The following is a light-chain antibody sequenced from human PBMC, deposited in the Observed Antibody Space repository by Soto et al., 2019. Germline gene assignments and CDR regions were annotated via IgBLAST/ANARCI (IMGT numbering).Light chain of an antibody. CDR1: QGIKTD. V-gene: IGKV1-6*01. Sequence: AIQMTQSPSSLSASVGDRVTITCRASQGIKTDLGWYQQKPGKAPKLLIYSASSLRSGVPSRFTGTASGTDFTLTISSLQPEDFATYYCQQYHTWPVTFGGGTKVEIK. CDR2: SAS. J-gene: IGKJ4*01. CDR3: QQYHTWPVT.